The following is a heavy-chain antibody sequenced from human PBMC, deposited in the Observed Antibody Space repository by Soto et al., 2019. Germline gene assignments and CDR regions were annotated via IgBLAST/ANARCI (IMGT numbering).Heavy chain of an antibody. Sequence: QVHLQESGPGLVKPSETLSLTCAVSGASIGSGGWWSWVRQPPGKGLEWIAEIFHDGNTNYKPSLKSRVTISVDKSQNQFSLNVYSVTAADTAVYYCARHEGWTGPDQWGQGTLVTVTP. CDR2: IFHDGNT. D-gene: IGHD3-3*01. CDR3: ARHEGWTGPDQ. CDR1: GASIGSGGW. V-gene: IGHV4-4*02. J-gene: IGHJ5*02.